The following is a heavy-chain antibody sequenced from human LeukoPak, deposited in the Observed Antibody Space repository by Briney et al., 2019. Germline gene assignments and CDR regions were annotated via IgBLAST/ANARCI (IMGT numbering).Heavy chain of an antibody. J-gene: IGHJ4*02. D-gene: IGHD2/OR15-2a*01. Sequence: ASVKVSCKASGYTFTTYDINWVRQATGQGLEWMGWLNPNSGNAGYAQKFQGRVTITRNTSINTAYMELSSLRSEDTAVYYCARDFQTEAPDYWGQGTLVTVSS. V-gene: IGHV1-8*03. CDR1: GYTFTTYD. CDR2: LNPNSGNA. CDR3: ARDFQTEAPDY.